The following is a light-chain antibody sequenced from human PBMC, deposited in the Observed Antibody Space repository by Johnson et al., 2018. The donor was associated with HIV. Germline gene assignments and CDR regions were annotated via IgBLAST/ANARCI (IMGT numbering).Light chain of an antibody. V-gene: IGLV1-51*02. CDR1: TYNIGNNY. J-gene: IGLJ1*01. CDR3: GTWDSGLGAHYV. CDR2: EKN. Sequence: HSVLTQPPSVSAAPGQKVTISCSGSTYNIGNNYVSWYQQLPGTAPTLLIYEKNKRPSGIPDRFSASKSGTSATLDITGLQTGDEADYYCGTWDSGLGAHYVFGTGTQVTGL.